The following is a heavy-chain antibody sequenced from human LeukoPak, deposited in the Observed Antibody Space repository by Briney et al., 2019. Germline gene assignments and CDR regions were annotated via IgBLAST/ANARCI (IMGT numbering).Heavy chain of an antibody. CDR1: GFTFDDYA. J-gene: IGHJ4*02. V-gene: IGHV3-43*02. CDR2: ISGDGGST. Sequence: GGSLRLSCAASGFTFDDYAMHWVRQPPGKGLEWVSLISGDGGSTYYADSVKGRFTISRDNSRNSLYLQMNSLRTEDTALYYCAKDLGDPRYYYDSSGSLDYWGQGTLVTVSS. D-gene: IGHD3-22*01. CDR3: AKDLGDPRYYYDSSGSLDY.